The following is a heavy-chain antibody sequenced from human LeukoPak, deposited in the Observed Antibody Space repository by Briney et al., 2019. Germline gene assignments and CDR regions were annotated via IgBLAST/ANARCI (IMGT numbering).Heavy chain of an antibody. D-gene: IGHD6-13*01. J-gene: IGHJ4*02. Sequence: GGSLRLSCEASGFTFSSSAMYWGRQAPGKGLEWVSSISGNVFYTYYADSVKGRFTMSRDNSKNTLYLQMNSLRAEDTAVYYCAKGSRSYSSSWYYFDSWGQGTLVTVSS. CDR3: AKGSRSYSSSWYYFDS. CDR2: ISGNVFYT. CDR1: GFTFSSSA. V-gene: IGHV3-23*01.